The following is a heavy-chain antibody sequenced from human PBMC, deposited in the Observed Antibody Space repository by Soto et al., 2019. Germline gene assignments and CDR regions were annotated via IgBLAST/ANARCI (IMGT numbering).Heavy chain of an antibody. CDR1: EFTFSPYA. D-gene: IGHD3-3*01. CDR2: ISYDGNNQ. V-gene: IGHV3-30-3*01. Sequence: QVQLVESGGGVVQPGRSLRLSCAASEFTFSPYAMHWVRQAPGKGLEWVAVISYDGNNQYYADSVKGRFTISRDTATNTLYMEMNSLRTEDTAIYLCAREIFTSPLPDRGMDVWGQGTTVIVSS. CDR3: AREIFTSPLPDRGMDV. J-gene: IGHJ6*02.